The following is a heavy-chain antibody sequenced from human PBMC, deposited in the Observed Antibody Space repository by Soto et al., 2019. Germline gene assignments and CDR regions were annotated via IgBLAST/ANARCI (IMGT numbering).Heavy chain of an antibody. J-gene: IGHJ5*02. Sequence: GASEKVPCKASGINFTSSAMQWVRQAGGQRLEWIGWIVVGSGNTNYAQKFQERVTITRDMSTSTAYMELSSLRSEDTAVYYCAAEVSAAAGDWFDPWGQGTLVTVSS. CDR2: IVVGSGNT. D-gene: IGHD6-13*01. V-gene: IGHV1-58*02. CDR1: GINFTSSA. CDR3: AAEVSAAAGDWFDP.